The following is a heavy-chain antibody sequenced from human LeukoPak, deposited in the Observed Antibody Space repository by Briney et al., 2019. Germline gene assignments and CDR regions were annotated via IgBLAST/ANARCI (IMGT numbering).Heavy chain of an antibody. CDR3: ARSNLPISGYYYY. D-gene: IGHD3-22*01. Sequence: GGSLRLSCAASGFTFSSYSMNWVRQAPGKGLEWVSSISSSSSYIYYADSVKGRFTISGDNAKNSLYLQMNSLRAEDTAVYYCARSNLPISGYYYYWGQGTLVTVSS. J-gene: IGHJ4*02. CDR2: ISSSSSYI. V-gene: IGHV3-21*01. CDR1: GFTFSSYS.